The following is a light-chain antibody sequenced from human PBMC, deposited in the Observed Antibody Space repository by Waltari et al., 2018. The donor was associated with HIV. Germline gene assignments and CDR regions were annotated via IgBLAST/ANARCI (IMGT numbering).Light chain of an antibody. CDR3: LLSYSGVRV. Sequence: QVVVTQEPSLSVSPGGTVTVRCSSAIASLSRCHYPPWIQLTPGPPPRTLIYDTEKRHPWTAGRFAGSLIGGRAALMLAGALPEDEADYYCLLSYSGVRVFGGGTKLTV. CDR1: IASLSRCHY. V-gene: IGLV7-46*01. CDR2: DTE. J-gene: IGLJ3*02.